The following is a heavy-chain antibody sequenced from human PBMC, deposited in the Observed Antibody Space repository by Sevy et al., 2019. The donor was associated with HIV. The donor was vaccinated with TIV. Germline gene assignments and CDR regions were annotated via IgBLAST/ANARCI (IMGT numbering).Heavy chain of an antibody. J-gene: IGHJ6*03. CDR1: GYTFTSYD. D-gene: IGHD3-10*01. CDR2: MNPNSGNT. Sequence: ASVKVSCKASGYTFTSYDINWVRQATGQGLEWMGWMNPNSGNTGYAQKFQGRVTITRNTSISTAYMGLSSLRSEDTAVYYCARGNYGSGSYYMADYYYYYYYMDVWGKGTTVTVSS. CDR3: ARGNYGSGSYYMADYYYYYYYMDV. V-gene: IGHV1-8*03.